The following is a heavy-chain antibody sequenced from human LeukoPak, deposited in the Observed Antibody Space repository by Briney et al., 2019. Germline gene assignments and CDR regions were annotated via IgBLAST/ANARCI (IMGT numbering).Heavy chain of an antibody. V-gene: IGHV3-30*02. D-gene: IGHD6-19*01. Sequence: GGSLRLSCAAPGFTFSSYGMHWVRQAPGKGLEWVAVIWYDGSNKYYADSVKGRFTISRDNSKNTLYLQMNSLRPEDSAVYFCAKDRSTGWYAGFDFWGQGTLVTVSS. CDR2: IWYDGSNK. CDR3: AKDRSTGWYAGFDF. J-gene: IGHJ5*01. CDR1: GFTFSSYG.